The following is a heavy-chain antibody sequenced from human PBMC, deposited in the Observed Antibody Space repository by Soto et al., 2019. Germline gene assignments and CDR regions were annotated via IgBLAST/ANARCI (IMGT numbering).Heavy chain of an antibody. Sequence: DVQLVGSGGGLVQPGGSLRLSCAASGFSFRDHSMNWVRQAPGKGLEWISYIRGTTTISYADSVKGRFTISRDNAENSLYLQMNSLRDEDTAVYYCARDLSWAFDHWGQGALVTVSS. CDR1: GFSFRDHS. CDR2: IRGTTTI. CDR3: ARDLSWAFDH. J-gene: IGHJ4*02. V-gene: IGHV3-48*02. D-gene: IGHD6-13*01.